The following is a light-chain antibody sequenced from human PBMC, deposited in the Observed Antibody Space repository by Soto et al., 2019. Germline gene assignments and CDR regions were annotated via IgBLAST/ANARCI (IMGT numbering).Light chain of an antibody. CDR1: STDVCGYNS. Sequence: QSALTQPASMSGSPGQSITISCTGSSTDVCGYNSVSWYQQHPGKAPKLMIYDVTNRPSGVSDRFSGSKSGNTASLTISGLQAEDEADYYCCSYTNINTNVFGSGTKLTVL. CDR2: DVT. CDR3: CSYTNINTNV. J-gene: IGLJ1*01. V-gene: IGLV2-14*03.